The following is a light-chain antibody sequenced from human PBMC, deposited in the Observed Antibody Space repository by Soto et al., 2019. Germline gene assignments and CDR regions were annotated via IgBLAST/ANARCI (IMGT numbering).Light chain of an antibody. Sequence: ETQRPKSPSSLAASVGDKFPITSQASHDITNNVNGYQHKQGKAPKLVIYDAFNLEVGVPSRYSGNRSGADFTFTITGLQPEDIATYWCQQYDTLPYTFGQGTKLEMK. CDR3: QQYDTLPYT. J-gene: IGKJ2*01. V-gene: IGKV1-33*01. CDR2: DAF. CDR1: HDITNN.